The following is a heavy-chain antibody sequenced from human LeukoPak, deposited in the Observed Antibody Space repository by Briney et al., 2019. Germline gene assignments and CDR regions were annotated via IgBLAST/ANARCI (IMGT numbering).Heavy chain of an antibody. CDR3: AGDYGSGSGNWFDA. CDR1: GYRFSSYW. Sequence: AGESLKISCQGSGYRFSSYWIGWVRQMPGKGLEWMGTMYPGDSDTRYSPSFQGQVTMSGDKSITTAYLEWSGLKASDTAMYYCAGDYGSGSGNWFDAWGPGTLVTVSS. D-gene: IGHD3-10*01. CDR2: MYPGDSDT. V-gene: IGHV5-51*01. J-gene: IGHJ5*02.